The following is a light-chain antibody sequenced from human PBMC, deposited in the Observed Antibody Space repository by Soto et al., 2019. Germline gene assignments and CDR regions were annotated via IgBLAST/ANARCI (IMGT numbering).Light chain of an antibody. CDR1: QAVNTR. Sequence: EIVLTQSPATLSSFPGDRVTLSCRASQAVNTRLAWYQHKPGQAPRLLIYLASNRATGIPARFSGSGSGTEFTLTISSLQSEDFAVYYCQQYNNWPVAFGQGTKVEIK. V-gene: IGKV3-15*01. CDR2: LAS. J-gene: IGKJ1*01. CDR3: QQYNNWPVA.